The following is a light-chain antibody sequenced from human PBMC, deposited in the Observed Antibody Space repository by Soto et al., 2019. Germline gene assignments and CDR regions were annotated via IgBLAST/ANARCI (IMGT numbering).Light chain of an antibody. J-gene: IGLJ3*02. Sequence: QSVLTQPASVSGSPGQSITISCTGTSSDVGSYNLVSWYQQHPGKAPKLMIYEGSKRPSGVANRFSGSKSGNTASLTIAGLQAEDEADYDCCSYAGSRVFGGGTKVTVL. CDR2: EGS. V-gene: IGLV2-23*01. CDR1: SSDVGSYNL. CDR3: CSYAGSRV.